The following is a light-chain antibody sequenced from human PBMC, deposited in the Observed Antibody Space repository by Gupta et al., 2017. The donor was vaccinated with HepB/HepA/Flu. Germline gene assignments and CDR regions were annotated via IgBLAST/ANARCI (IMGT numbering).Light chain of an antibody. CDR3: QQSKDWPLT. CDR2: GAS. V-gene: IGKV3-15*01. CDR1: QRISSS. J-gene: IGKJ4*01. Sequence: EIVMTQSPSTLSVSLGDRITLSCRASQRISSSLDWYQQKPGQAPRLLTYGASSRDSGIPARFSGSGSGTEFTLTISSLQSEDFGIYYCQQSKDWPLTLGGGTKVEIK.